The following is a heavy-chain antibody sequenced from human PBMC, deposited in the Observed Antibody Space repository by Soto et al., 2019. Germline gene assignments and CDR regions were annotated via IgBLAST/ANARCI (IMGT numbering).Heavy chain of an antibody. V-gene: IGHV1-69*06. J-gene: IGHJ6*02. CDR3: ARRGDSGLRAHINYYYYGMDV. CDR1: GGTFSSYA. D-gene: IGHD5-12*01. Sequence: SVKVSCKASGGTFSSYAISWVRQAPGQGLEWMGGIIPIFGTANYAQKFQGRVTITADKSTSTAYMELSSLRSEDTAVYYCARRGDSGLRAHINYYYYGMDVWGQGTTVTVSS. CDR2: IIPIFGTA.